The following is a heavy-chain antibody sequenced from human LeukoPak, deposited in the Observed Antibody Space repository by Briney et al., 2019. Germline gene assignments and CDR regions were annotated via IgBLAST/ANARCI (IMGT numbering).Heavy chain of an antibody. Sequence: GESLKISCKGSGYSFTSYWIGWVRQMPGKGLEWMGIIHPGDSDTRISPSFQGQVTISVDKSISTAYLPWSSLKASDTAMYYCARGPPSRYCTNGICVNYLDYWGQGTLVTVSS. CDR2: IHPGDSDT. J-gene: IGHJ4*02. CDR3: ARGPPSRYCTNGICVNYLDY. V-gene: IGHV5-51*01. CDR1: GYSFTSYW. D-gene: IGHD2-8*01.